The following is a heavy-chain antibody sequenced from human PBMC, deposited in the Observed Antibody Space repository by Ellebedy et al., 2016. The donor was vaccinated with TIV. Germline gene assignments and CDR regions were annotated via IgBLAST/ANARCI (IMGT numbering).Heavy chain of an antibody. CDR3: AKGQYSGSFHFDY. V-gene: IGHV3-30-3*01. CDR1: GFTFRSYA. D-gene: IGHD1-26*01. J-gene: IGHJ4*02. Sequence: PGGSLRLSCAASGFTFRSYAMHWVRQAPGKGLEWVARISYDGGNKYHADSVKGRFTISRDNSKNTLYLQMNSLRGEDTAVYYCAKGQYSGSFHFDYWGQGVLVTVSS. CDR2: ISYDGGNK.